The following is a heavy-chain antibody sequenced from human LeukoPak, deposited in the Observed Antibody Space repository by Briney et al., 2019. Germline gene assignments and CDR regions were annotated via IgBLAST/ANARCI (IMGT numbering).Heavy chain of an antibody. CDR2: INHSGST. CDR3: ARVLGHYDFWSGYALNYMDV. D-gene: IGHD3-3*01. V-gene: IGHV4-34*01. CDR1: DDSITMYY. Sequence: SETLSLTCSVSDDSITMYYWTWIRQPPGKGLEWIGEINHSGSTNYNPSLKSRVTISVDTSKNQFSLKLSSVTAADTAVYYCARVLGHYDFWSGYALNYMDVWGKGTTVTVSS. J-gene: IGHJ6*03.